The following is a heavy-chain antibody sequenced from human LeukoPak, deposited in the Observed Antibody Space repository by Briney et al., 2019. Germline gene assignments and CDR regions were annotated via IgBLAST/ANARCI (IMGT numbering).Heavy chain of an antibody. CDR2: INPNSGGT. CDR3: AREGAITFGGVIVSSPFDY. J-gene: IGHJ4*02. V-gene: IGHV1-2*04. Sequence: ASVKVSCKASGYTFTGYYMHWVRQAPGQGLEWMGWINPNSGGTNYAQKFQGWATMTRDTSISTAYTELSRLRSDDTAVYYCAREGAITFGGVIVSSPFDYWGQGTLVTVSS. CDR1: GYTFTGYY. D-gene: IGHD3-16*02.